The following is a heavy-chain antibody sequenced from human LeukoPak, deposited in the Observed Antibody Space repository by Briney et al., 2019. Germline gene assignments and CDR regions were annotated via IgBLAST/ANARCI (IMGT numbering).Heavy chain of an antibody. D-gene: IGHD2-2*01. J-gene: IGHJ4*02. Sequence: SETLSLTCTVSGGSISSYYWSWIRQPPGKGLEWIGYIYYSGSTNYNPSLKSRVTISVGTSKNQFSLKLSSVTAADTAVYYCARGGYCSSTSCLYYFDYWGQGTLVTVSS. CDR1: GGSISSYY. CDR3: ARGGYCSSTSCLYYFDY. V-gene: IGHV4-59*01. CDR2: IYYSGST.